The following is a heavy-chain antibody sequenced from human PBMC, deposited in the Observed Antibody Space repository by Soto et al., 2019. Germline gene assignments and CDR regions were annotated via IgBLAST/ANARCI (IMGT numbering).Heavy chain of an antibody. J-gene: IGHJ5*02. Sequence: SQTLSLTFGISGDSVSSNSAAWNWIRQSPWRGLEWLGRTYYRSKWYNDYAVSLKSLITINPYTSNNQFSVQLNSVTPEDTAVYYCARDLPYSSSSYWFDPWGQGTLVTVS. CDR1: GDSVSSNSAA. CDR3: ARDLPYSSSSYWFDP. CDR2: TYYRSKWYN. V-gene: IGHV6-1*01. D-gene: IGHD6-6*01.